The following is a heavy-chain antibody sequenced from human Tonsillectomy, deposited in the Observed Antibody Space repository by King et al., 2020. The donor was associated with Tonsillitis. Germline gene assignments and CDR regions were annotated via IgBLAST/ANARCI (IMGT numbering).Heavy chain of an antibody. J-gene: IGHJ2*01. V-gene: IGHV4-4*07. D-gene: IGHD3/OR15-3a*01. CDR3: ARGGGLGWYFDL. Sequence: VQLQESGPGLVKPSETLSLTCTVSGGSISNHYCSWLRQSAGQGLEWIGRIYISGTTNYNPSLKSRVTMSVDTSKNQFSLRLTSVTAADTAVYYCARGGGLGWYFDLWGRGTLVTVSS. CDR2: IYISGTT. CDR1: GGSISNHY.